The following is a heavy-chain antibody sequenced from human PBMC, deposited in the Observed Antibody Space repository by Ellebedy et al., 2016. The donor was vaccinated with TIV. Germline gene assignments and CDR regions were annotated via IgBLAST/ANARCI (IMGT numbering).Heavy chain of an antibody. D-gene: IGHD1-14*01. V-gene: IGHV1-69*04. J-gene: IGHJ4*02. Sequence: SVKVSCXASGGTFSSYAISWVRQAPGQGLEWMGRIIPILGIANYAQKFQGRVTITADKSTSTAYMELSSLRSEDTAVYYCARDSRTYFDYWGQGTLVTVSS. CDR1: GGTFSSYA. CDR2: IIPILGIA. CDR3: ARDSRTYFDY.